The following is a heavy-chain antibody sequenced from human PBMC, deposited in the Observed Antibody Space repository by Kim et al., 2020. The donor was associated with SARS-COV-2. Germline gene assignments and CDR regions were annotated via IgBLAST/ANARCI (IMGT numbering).Heavy chain of an antibody. CDR3: ASGRSDFWSGYYKGWFDP. V-gene: IGHV4-59*01. D-gene: IGHD3-3*01. J-gene: IGHJ5*02. CDR1: GGSISSYY. Sequence: SETLSLTCTVSGGSISSYYWSWIRQPPGKGLEWNGYIYYSGSTNYNPSLKSRVTISVDTSKNQFSLKLSSVTAADTAVYYCASGRSDFWSGYYKGWFDPWGQGTLVTVSS. CDR2: IYYSGST.